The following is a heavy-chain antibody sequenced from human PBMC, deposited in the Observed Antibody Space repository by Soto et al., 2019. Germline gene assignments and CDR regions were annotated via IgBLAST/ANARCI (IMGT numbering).Heavy chain of an antibody. CDR3: ESGHDAYKVRY. V-gene: IGHV4-31*01. D-gene: IGHD1-1*01. CDR2: IYYTGNT. CDR1: GGSISSGGTGSY. J-gene: IGHJ4*02. Sequence: QVQLQESGPGLVKPSQTLSLTCTVSGGSISSGGTGSYWTWISPRPGKGLEWIGYIYYTGNTYYNPSLMRLQTITMETSEKQFSLKLTSATAADTAVYFCESGHDAYKVRYWGQGTLVTVSS.